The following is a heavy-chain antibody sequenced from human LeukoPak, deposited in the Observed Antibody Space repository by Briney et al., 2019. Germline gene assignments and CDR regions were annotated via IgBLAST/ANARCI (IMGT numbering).Heavy chain of an antibody. Sequence: PSETLSLTCTVSGGSVSSGSYYWSGIRQPPGKGLEWIGYIYYSGSTNYNPSLKSRVTISVDTSKNQFSLKLTPVTAADTAVYYCARDQAAAGMALLDYWGQGTLVTVSS. CDR1: GGSVSSGSYY. V-gene: IGHV4-61*01. CDR2: IYYSGST. D-gene: IGHD6-13*01. CDR3: ARDQAAAGMALLDY. J-gene: IGHJ4*02.